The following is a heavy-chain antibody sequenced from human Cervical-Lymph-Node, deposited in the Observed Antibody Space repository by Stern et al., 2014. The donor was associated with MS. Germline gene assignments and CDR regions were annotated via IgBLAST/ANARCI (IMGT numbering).Heavy chain of an antibody. CDR3: ARGSSWYYFDH. V-gene: IGHV4-61*02. CDR1: GGSMSSGYNY. J-gene: IGHJ4*02. CDR2: ISTSGSP. Sequence: VQLLESGPGLVKPSQTLSLTCSVSGGSMSSGYNYWSWIRQSAGKGLEWIGHISTSGSPTYNPSLMSRVTLSVDTSKSQLPLNLTSVTAADTAVYFCARGSSWYYFDHWGQGALVTVSS. D-gene: IGHD6-13*01.